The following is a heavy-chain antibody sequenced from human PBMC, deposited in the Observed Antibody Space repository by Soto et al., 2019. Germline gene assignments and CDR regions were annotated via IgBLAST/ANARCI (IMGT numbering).Heavy chain of an antibody. D-gene: IGHD1-26*01. CDR2: IKSKTDGGTT. V-gene: IGHV3-15*01. J-gene: IGHJ4*02. CDR3: TTDKSFPVSGSYRDY. CDR1: GFTFSNAW. Sequence: GGSLRLSCAASGFTFSNAWMSWVRQAPGKGLEWVGRIKSKTDGGTTDYAAPVKGRFTISRDDSKNTLYLQMNSLKTEDTAVYYCTTDKSFPVSGSYRDYWGQGTLGTVSS.